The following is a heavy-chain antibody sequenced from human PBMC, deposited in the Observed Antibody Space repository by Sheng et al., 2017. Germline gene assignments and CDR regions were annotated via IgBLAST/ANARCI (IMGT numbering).Heavy chain of an antibody. V-gene: IGHV3-53*01. Sequence: EVQLVESGGGLLQPGRSLRLSCAASGFTVSGNHMSWVRQAPGKGLEWVSLIHTNGNTYYTDSVKGRFTISRDSSKNTLYLQMNSLRAEDTAVYYCARDHEGRPFDDWGQGTLVTVSS. CDR2: IHTNGNT. CDR3: ARDHEGRPFDD. J-gene: IGHJ4*02. CDR1: GFTVSGNH. D-gene: IGHD3-10*01.